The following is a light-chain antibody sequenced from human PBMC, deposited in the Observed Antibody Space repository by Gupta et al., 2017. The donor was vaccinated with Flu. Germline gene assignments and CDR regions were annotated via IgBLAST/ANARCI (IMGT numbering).Light chain of an antibody. CDR1: RLGNKY. Sequence: LSQPPSVSVSPGQTASVTCFGDRLGNKYTSWYQQKPGQSPVLVMHDDDKRPSGIPERFSGSSSGNTATLTISGTQPRDEDVYYCQTGDSSIGIFGAGTEVTVL. V-gene: IGLV3-1*01. J-gene: IGLJ1*01. CDR2: DDD. CDR3: QTGDSSIGI.